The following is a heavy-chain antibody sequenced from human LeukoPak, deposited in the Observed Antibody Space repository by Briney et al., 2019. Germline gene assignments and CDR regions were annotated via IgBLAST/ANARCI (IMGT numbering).Heavy chain of an antibody. D-gene: IGHD2-2*01. CDR3: ARNLPAADY. Sequence: GSLRLSCAASGFTFSSYSMNWVRQAPGKGLEWISYISNTGSVIYHADSVKGRFTISRDNAKNSLYLQMNSLRAEDTAVYYCARNLPAADYWGQGTLVTVSS. CDR1: GFTFSSYS. V-gene: IGHV3-48*04. CDR2: ISNTGSVI. J-gene: IGHJ4*02.